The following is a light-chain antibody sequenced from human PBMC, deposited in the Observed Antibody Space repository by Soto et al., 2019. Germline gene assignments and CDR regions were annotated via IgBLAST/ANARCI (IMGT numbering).Light chain of an antibody. V-gene: IGKV1-9*01. Sequence: IPLTQSPSSLSASVGDTVTISCRASQAISNSLAWYQQKPGRAPKLLIYAASTLQSGVPSRFSGSISGTEFSPTITSLQPADFATSYCQQLNSNPPYTFGQGTKLEVK. CDR1: QAISNS. CDR2: AAS. J-gene: IGKJ2*01. CDR3: QQLNSNPPYT.